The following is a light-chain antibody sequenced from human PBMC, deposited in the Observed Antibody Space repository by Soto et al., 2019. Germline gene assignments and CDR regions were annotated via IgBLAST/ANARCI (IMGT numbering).Light chain of an antibody. V-gene: IGLV8-61*01. CDR1: SGSVSTNYY. CDR2: GTN. J-gene: IGLJ3*02. CDR3: VLYMGSGIWV. Sequence: TVVTQEPSFSVSPGGTVTLTCGLSSGSVSTNYYPSWYQQTPGQAPRTLIYGTNTRSSGVPDRFSGSILGNKAALTITGAQADDESDYYCVLYMGSGIWVFGGGTQLTVL.